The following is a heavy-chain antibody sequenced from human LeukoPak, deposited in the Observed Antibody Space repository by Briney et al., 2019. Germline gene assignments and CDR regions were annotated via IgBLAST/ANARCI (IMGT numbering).Heavy chain of an antibody. V-gene: IGHV3-48*03. J-gene: IGHJ4*02. D-gene: IGHD5-18*01. Sequence: GGSLRLSCAASGFTFSSYEMNWVRQAPGKGLQWVSYIGDTGSTTYYADSVKGRFTISRDNAKNSLYLQMNSLRAEDTAVYYCAISGYSSGSLDYWGQGTLVTVS. CDR1: GFTFSSYE. CDR3: AISGYSSGSLDY. CDR2: IGDTGSTT.